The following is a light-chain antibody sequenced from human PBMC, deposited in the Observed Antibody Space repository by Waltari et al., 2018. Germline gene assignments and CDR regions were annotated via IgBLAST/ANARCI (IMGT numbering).Light chain of an antibody. CDR3: QQGNSYPRT. CDR1: QGISSY. CDR2: YAN. Sequence: IQMSQSPSSLSASVGDRVTITCRASQGISSYLNWYQQKPVKAPKLLIYYANSLASGVPSRFSGSGSGTEFTITISSLQPEDFATYYCQQGNSYPRTFGQGTKVEIK. V-gene: IGKV1-13*02. J-gene: IGKJ1*01.